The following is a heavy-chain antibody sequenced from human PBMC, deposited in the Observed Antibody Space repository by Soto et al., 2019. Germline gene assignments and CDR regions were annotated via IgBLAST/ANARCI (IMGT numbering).Heavy chain of an antibody. CDR2: ISGSGGST. CDR3: AKNSGYDPYYYYGMDV. V-gene: IGHV3-23*01. D-gene: IGHD5-12*01. Sequence: GGSLRLSCAASGFTFSSYAMSWVRQAPGKGLEWVSAISGSGGSTYYADSVKGRFTISRDNSKNTLYLQMNSLRAEDTAVYYCAKNSGYDPYYYYGMDVWGQGTTVTVS. J-gene: IGHJ6*02. CDR1: GFTFSSYA.